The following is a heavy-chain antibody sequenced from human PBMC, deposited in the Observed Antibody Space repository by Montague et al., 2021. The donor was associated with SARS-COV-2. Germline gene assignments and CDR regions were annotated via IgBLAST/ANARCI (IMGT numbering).Heavy chain of an antibody. J-gene: IGHJ4*02. Sequence: SETLSLTCAVYGGSFSGYYWSWIRQSPGKGLEWIGEINHSESTHYNPSLKSRVILSVDTSKNQFSLNLSSVTAADAAFYYCARLSGYYGVWGQGTLVTVSS. V-gene: IGHV4-34*01. CDR3: ARLSGYYGV. CDR1: GGSFSGYY. CDR2: INHSEST. D-gene: IGHD3-3*01.